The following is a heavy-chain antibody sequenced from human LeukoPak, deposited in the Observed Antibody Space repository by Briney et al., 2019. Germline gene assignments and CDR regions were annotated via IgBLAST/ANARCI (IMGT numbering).Heavy chain of an antibody. J-gene: IGHJ2*01. D-gene: IGHD4-23*01. CDR1: GFTFDDYA. Sequence: SLLLSCAASGFTFDDYAMHWVRQAPGKGLEWVSGISWNSGSIGYADSVKGRFTISRDNAKNSLYLQMNSLRAEDTALYYCAKALTTVGYWYFDLWGRGTLVTVSS. V-gene: IGHV3-9*01. CDR3: AKALTTVGYWYFDL. CDR2: ISWNSGSI.